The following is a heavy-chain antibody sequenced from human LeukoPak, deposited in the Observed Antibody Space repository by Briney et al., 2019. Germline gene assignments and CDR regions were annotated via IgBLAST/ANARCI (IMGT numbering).Heavy chain of an antibody. J-gene: IGHJ4*02. V-gene: IGHV3-23*01. D-gene: IGHD1-1*01. CDR3: AKHNVDF. Sequence: GGSLRLSCAASGFTFSSYARSWVRQAPGKGLEWVSAISGSGSSTYYAASVKGRLTLSRDNSKNTLYQQRASPTADTTAVYYCAKHNVDFWRQGPLVTVSS. CDR2: ISGSGSST. CDR1: GFTFSSYA.